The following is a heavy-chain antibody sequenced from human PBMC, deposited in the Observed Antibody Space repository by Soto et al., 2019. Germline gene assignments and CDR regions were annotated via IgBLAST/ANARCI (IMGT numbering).Heavy chain of an antibody. CDR3: VLSSGYESGTYYGMDV. CDR1: GYTFTSYG. Sequence: ASVKVSCKASGYTFTSYGISWVRQAPGQGLEWMGWISAYNGNTNYAQKLQGRVTMTTDTSTSTAYMELRSLRSDDTAVYYCVLSSGYESGTYYGMDVWGQGTTVTVSS. CDR2: ISAYNGNT. V-gene: IGHV1-18*01. D-gene: IGHD3-22*01. J-gene: IGHJ6*02.